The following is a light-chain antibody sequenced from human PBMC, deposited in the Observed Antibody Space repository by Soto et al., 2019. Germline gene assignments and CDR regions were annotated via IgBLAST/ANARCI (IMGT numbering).Light chain of an antibody. Sequence: QSALTQPASVSGSPGQSITISCTGTTNDIGLYNYVSWYQRHPGKAPQLLIYDVTNRPSGVSYRFSASKSGNTASLTISGLQVEDEAEYYCFSYTIPTAYVFGTGTKLTVL. J-gene: IGLJ1*01. CDR3: FSYTIPTAYV. CDR2: DVT. CDR1: TNDIGLYNY. V-gene: IGLV2-14*01.